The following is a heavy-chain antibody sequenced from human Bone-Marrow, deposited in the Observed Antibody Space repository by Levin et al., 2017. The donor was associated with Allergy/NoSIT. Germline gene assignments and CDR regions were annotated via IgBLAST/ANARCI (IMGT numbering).Heavy chain of an antibody. CDR1: GFTFSAYW. V-gene: IGHV3-7*04. CDR2: INLDGSEM. CDR3: ARVYDRSGYYSSVGAFDM. Sequence: GGSLRLSCAASGFTFSAYWMNWVRQAPGKGLEWVCDINLDGSEMYYVDSVKGRFTISRDNARNSLYLQMDSLGAEDTAVYYCARVYDRSGYYSSVGAFDMWGQGTTVAVSS. J-gene: IGHJ3*02. D-gene: IGHD3-22*01.